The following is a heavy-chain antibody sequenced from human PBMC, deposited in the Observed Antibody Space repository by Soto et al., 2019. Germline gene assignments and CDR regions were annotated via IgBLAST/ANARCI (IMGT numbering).Heavy chain of an antibody. Sequence: SETLSLTCTVSGGSISSGGYYWSWIRQHPGKGLEWIGYIYYSGSTYYNPSLKSRVTISVDTSKNQFSLKLSSVTAADTAVYYCARDSTYYYDSSGYYAWFDPWGQGTLVTVS. J-gene: IGHJ5*02. CDR2: IYYSGST. CDR1: GGSISSGGYY. D-gene: IGHD3-22*01. CDR3: ARDSTYYYDSSGYYAWFDP. V-gene: IGHV4-31*03.